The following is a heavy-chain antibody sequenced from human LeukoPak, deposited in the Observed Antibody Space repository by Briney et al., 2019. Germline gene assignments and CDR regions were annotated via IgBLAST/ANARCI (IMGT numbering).Heavy chain of an antibody. V-gene: IGHV1-69*05. CDR2: IIPIFGTA. CDR1: GGTFSSYA. CDR3: ARDGPPEYYFVY. J-gene: IGHJ4*02. Sequence: ASVKVSCKASGGTFSSYAISWVRQAPGQGLEWMGGIIPIFGTANYAQKFQGRVTITTDESTSTAYMELSSLRSEDTAVYYCARDGPPEYYFVYWGQGTLVTVSS.